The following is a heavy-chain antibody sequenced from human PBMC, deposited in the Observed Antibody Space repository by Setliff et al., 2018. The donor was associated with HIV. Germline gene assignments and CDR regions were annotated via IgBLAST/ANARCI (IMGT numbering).Heavy chain of an antibody. CDR1: GYTFTGYY. J-gene: IGHJ4*02. Sequence: ASVKVSCKAFGYTFTGYYMHWVRQAPGQGLEWMGWINPKSGATNYTQNFQGRVTMSRDTSISTAYMELSSLRSEDTAVYYCARDPTTVMDYFDYWGQGTLVTVSS. CDR2: INPKSGAT. V-gene: IGHV1-2*02. D-gene: IGHD4-17*01. CDR3: ARDPTTVMDYFDY.